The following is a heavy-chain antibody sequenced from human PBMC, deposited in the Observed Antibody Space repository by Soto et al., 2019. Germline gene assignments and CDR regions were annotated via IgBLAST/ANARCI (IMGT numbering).Heavy chain of an antibody. CDR2: IIPILGIA. Sequence: ASVKVSCKASGGTFSSYTISWVRQAPGQGLEWMGRIIPILGIANYAQKFQGRVTITADKSTSTAYMELSSLRSEDTAVYYCASVCSSTSCHYYYFDYWGQGTLVTSPQ. D-gene: IGHD2-2*01. J-gene: IGHJ4*02. CDR1: GGTFSSYT. CDR3: ASVCSSTSCHYYYFDY. V-gene: IGHV1-69*02.